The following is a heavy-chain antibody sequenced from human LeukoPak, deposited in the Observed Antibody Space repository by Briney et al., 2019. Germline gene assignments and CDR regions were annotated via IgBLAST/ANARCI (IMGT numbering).Heavy chain of an antibody. CDR1: GFTFSTSW. CDR3: TRVRSSSWYDY. V-gene: IGHV3-74*01. J-gene: IGHJ4*02. CDR2: ISGDGTTT. D-gene: IGHD6-13*01. Sequence: PGGSLRLSCATSGFTFSTSWMHWVRQAPGKGLVWVSRISGDGTTTTYVDSVKGRFTISRDNAKNTLFLQMNSLRVDDTAVYYCTRVRSSSWYDYWGQGALVTVSS.